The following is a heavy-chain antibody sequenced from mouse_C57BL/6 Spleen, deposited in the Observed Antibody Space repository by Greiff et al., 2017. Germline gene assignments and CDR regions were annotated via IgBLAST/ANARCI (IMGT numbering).Heavy chain of an antibody. V-gene: IGHV1-82*01. CDR3: ARGWEGY. Sequence: QVQLKESGPELVKPGASVKISCKASGYAFSSSWMNWVKQRPGKGLEWIGRIYPGDGDTNYNGKFKGKATLTADKSSSTAYMQLSSLTSEDSAVYFCARGWEGYWGQGTTLTVSS. CDR1: GYAFSSSW. J-gene: IGHJ2*01. D-gene: IGHD4-1*01. CDR2: IYPGDGDT.